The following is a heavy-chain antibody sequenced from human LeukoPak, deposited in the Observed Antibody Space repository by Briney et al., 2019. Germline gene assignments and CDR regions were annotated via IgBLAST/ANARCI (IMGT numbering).Heavy chain of an antibody. CDR3: ARVRPRGRNDAFDI. CDR2: INHSGST. D-gene: IGHD3-16*01. J-gene: IGHJ3*02. V-gene: IGHV4-34*01. Sequence: PSETLSLTCAVYGGSFSGYYWSWIRQPPGKGLEWIGEINHSGSTNYNPSLKSRVTISVGTSKNQFSLKLSSVTAADTAVYYCARVRPRGRNDAFDIWGQGTMVTVSS. CDR1: GGSFSGYY.